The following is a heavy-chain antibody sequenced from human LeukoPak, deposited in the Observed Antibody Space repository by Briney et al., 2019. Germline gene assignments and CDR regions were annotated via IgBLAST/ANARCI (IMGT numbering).Heavy chain of an antibody. Sequence: PSETLSLTCAVYGGSFSGYYWSWIRQPPGKGLEWIGEINHSGSTNYNPSLKSRVTISVDTSKNQFSLKLSSVTAADTAVYYCARGPLRHHYYYYYMDVWGKGTTVTVSS. CDR2: INHSGST. J-gene: IGHJ6*03. CDR3: ARGPLRHHYYYYYMDV. CDR1: GGSFSGYY. V-gene: IGHV4-34*01.